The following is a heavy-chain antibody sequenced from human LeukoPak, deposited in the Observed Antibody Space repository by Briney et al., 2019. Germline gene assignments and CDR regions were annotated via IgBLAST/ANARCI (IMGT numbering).Heavy chain of an antibody. Sequence: APVKVSCKASGYTFTSYGISWVRQAPGQGLEWMGWISAYNGNTNYAQKLQGRVTMTTNTSTSTVYMELRSLRSDDTAVYYCARDYGDYYFDYWGQGTLVTVSS. CDR2: ISAYNGNT. D-gene: IGHD4-17*01. CDR3: ARDYGDYYFDY. V-gene: IGHV1-18*01. J-gene: IGHJ4*02. CDR1: GYTFTSYG.